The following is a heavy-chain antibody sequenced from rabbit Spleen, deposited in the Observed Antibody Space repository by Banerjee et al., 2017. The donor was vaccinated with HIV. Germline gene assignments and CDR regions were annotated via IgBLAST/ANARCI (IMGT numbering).Heavy chain of an antibody. Sequence: QSLEESGGDLVKPGASLTLTCTASGVSFSSNHYMCWVRQAPGKGLEWIACIEGGSSAFSYFASWAKGRFTISKTSSTTVTLQMTSLTAADTATYFCARDSGSSFSSYGMDLGGPGTLVTV. CDR3: ARDSGSSFSSYGMDL. CDR2: IEGGSSAFS. J-gene: IGHJ6*01. V-gene: IGHV1S40*01. CDR1: GVSFSSNHY. D-gene: IGHD8-1*01.